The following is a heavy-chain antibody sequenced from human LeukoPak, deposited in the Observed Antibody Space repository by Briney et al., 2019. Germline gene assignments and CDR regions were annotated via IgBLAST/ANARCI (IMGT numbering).Heavy chain of an antibody. D-gene: IGHD2-15*01. CDR3: ATVRDIVVGGGPYYFDY. CDR2: INPHNGDT. V-gene: IGHV1-2*02. CDR1: VYTFIGYY. J-gene: IGHJ4*02. Sequence: VSVTVSCKASVYTFIGYYLHWVRQAPGQGLEWMGWINPHNGDTHYAQKFQGRVTMTRDTSITTAYMDLSRLKSDDTAVYYCATVRDIVVGGGPYYFDYWGQGTLVTVSS.